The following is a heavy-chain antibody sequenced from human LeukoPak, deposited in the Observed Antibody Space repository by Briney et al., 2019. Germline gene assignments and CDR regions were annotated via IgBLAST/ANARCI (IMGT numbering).Heavy chain of an antibody. D-gene: IGHD6-13*01. CDR2: ISGSGGST. Sequence: GGTLRLSCAASGFTFSSYGMSWVRQAPGKGLEWVSAISGSGGSTYYADSVKGRFTISRDNSKNTLYLQMNSLRAEDTAVYYCAKAQKGKAAAGTGGFDYWGQGTLVTVSS. J-gene: IGHJ4*02. V-gene: IGHV3-23*01. CDR3: AKAQKGKAAAGTGGFDY. CDR1: GFTFSSYG.